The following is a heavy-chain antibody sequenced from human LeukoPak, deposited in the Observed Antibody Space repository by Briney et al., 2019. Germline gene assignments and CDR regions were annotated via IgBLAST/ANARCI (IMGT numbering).Heavy chain of an antibody. D-gene: IGHD3-16*01. CDR3: AGRNNDDVWGGYYRSPTEGFDM. Sequence: GGSLRLSCAASGITFNRYDMSWVRLGPGKGLEWVAAISSGGGSTYYTDSVKGRFTISRDNSENILYLQINSLKAEDTAVYYCAGRNNDDVWGGYYRSPTEGFDMWGQGTMVTVSS. CDR1: GITFNRYD. CDR2: ISSGGGST. V-gene: IGHV3-23*01. J-gene: IGHJ3*02.